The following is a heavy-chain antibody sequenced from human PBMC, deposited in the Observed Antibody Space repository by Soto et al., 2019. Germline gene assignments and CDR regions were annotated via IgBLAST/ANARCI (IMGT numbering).Heavy chain of an antibody. CDR1: GFTFSRYG. Sequence: QAQLVESGGGVVQPGGSLRLSCAASGFTFSRYGMHWARQAPGKGPEWVAVISYDGSTKYYADSVKGRYTISRDNSKNTVYLEMNSLRVEDTAVYYCARGHGLVVVPATPWDSCAMDVWGQGTTVIVSS. J-gene: IGHJ6*02. CDR3: ARGHGLVVVPATPWDSCAMDV. CDR2: ISYDGSTK. D-gene: IGHD2-15*01. V-gene: IGHV3-30*03.